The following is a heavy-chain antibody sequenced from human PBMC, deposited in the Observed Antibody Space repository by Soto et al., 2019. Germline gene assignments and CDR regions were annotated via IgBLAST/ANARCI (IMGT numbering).Heavy chain of an antibody. CDR1: GGTFSSYA. CDR2: IIPIFGTA. CDR3: AGSRDYGMDV. J-gene: IGHJ6*02. V-gene: IGHV1-69*13. Sequence: SVKVSCKASGGTFSSYAISWVRQAPGQGLEWMGGIIPIFGTANYAQKFQGRVTITADESTSTAYMELSSLRSDDTAVYYCAGSRDYGMDVWGQGTTVTVSS.